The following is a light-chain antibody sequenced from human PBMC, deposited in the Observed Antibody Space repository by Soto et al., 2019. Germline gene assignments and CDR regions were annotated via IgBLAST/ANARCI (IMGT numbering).Light chain of an antibody. J-gene: IGKJ1*01. V-gene: IGKV1-5*03. CDR2: KAS. CDR1: QSISSW. CDR3: QQYSGYSRT. Sequence: DIQMIQSPSTLSASVGDRVTITCRASQSISSWLAWYQQKPGKAPKLLIYKASSLESGVPSRFSGSGSGTEFTLTISSLQLDDFATYYCQQYSGYSRTFGQGTKVEIK.